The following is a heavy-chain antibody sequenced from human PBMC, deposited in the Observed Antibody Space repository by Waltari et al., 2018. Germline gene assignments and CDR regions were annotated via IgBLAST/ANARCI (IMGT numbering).Heavy chain of an antibody. D-gene: IGHD2-8*02. J-gene: IGHJ6*02. CDR3: VRLEDCTGPGGNCYSGDSFAMDV. V-gene: IGHV4-34*02. CDR1: GGSFSGYY. Sequence: QVQLQQWGAGLLQPSETLSLTCAVYGGSFSGYYWGWIRQPPGKGLEWSGEIKHSGKPNHNPSLRSRVTMLVDTSKSQFSLKLNSVTAADTAVYYCVRLEDCTGPGGNCYSGDSFAMDVWGQGTTVTVSS. CDR2: IKHSGKP.